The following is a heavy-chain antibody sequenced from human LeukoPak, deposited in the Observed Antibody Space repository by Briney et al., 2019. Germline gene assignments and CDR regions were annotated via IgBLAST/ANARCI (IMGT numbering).Heavy chain of an antibody. V-gene: IGHV3-23*01. J-gene: IGHJ4*02. CDR3: AKDHRVGQLLLLH. D-gene: IGHD2-15*01. CDR1: GFTFSSYA. CDR2: ISGGGGST. Sequence: GGSLRLSCAASGFTFSSYAMTWVRQAPGMGLEWVSTISGGGGSTYYADSVKGRFTISRDNSKNTLYLQMNNLRAEDTAVYYCAKDHRVGQLLLLHWGQGTLLTVSS.